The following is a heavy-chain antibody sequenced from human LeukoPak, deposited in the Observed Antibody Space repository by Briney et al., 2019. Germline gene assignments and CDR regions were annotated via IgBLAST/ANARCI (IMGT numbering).Heavy chain of an antibody. V-gene: IGHV1-2*06. Sequence: ASVKVSCKASGYTFTGYYMHWVRQAPGQGLERMGRINPNSGGTNYAQKFQGRVTMTRDTSISTAYMELSRLRSDDTAVYYCARYYYYDSSGYPDYWGQGTLVTVSS. D-gene: IGHD3-22*01. CDR3: ARYYYYDSSGYPDY. CDR2: INPNSGGT. J-gene: IGHJ4*02. CDR1: GYTFTGYY.